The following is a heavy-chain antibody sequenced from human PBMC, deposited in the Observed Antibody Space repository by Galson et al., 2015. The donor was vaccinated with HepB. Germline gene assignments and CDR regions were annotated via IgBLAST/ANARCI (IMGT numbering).Heavy chain of an antibody. V-gene: IGHV5-51*01. J-gene: IGHJ6*02. CDR1: GYSFTSYW. D-gene: IGHD6-13*01. CDR3: ARSTRWEVAAAGTVLYYYYGMDV. Sequence: QSGAEVKKPGESLKISCKGSGYSFTSYWIGWVRQMPGKGLEWMGIIYPGDSDTRYSPSFQGQVTISADKSISTAYLQWSSLKASDTAMYYCARSTRWEVAAAGTVLYYYYGMDVWGQGTTVTVSS. CDR2: IYPGDSDT.